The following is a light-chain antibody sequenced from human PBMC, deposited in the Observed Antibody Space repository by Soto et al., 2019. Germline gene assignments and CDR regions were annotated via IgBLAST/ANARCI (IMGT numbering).Light chain of an antibody. Sequence: DIQMTQSPSTLSGSVGDRVTITCRASQTISSWLAWYQQKPGKAPKLLIYKASTLKSGVPSRLSGSGSGTEFTVTISSLQPDDFAAYSCQHYNSYSDAFGQGTKVEL. CDR1: QTISSW. CDR2: KAS. J-gene: IGKJ1*01. CDR3: QHYNSYSDA. V-gene: IGKV1-5*03.